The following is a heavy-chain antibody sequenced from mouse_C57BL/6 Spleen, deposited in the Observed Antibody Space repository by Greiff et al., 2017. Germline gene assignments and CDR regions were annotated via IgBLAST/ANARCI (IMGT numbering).Heavy chain of an antibody. D-gene: IGHD1-1*01. Sequence: EVQLQQSGPELVKPGASVKISCKASGYTFTDYYMNWVKQSHGKSLEWIGDINPNNGGTSYNQKFKGKATLTVDKSSSTAYMELRSLTSEDSAVYYCAREANYYYGSSPGAWFAYWGQGTLVTVSA. CDR2: INPNNGGT. CDR1: GYTFTDYY. J-gene: IGHJ3*01. CDR3: AREANYYYGSSPGAWFAY. V-gene: IGHV1-26*01.